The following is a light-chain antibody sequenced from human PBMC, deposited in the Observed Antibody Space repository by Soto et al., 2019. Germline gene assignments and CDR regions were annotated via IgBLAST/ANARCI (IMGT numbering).Light chain of an antibody. J-gene: IGKJ1*01. CDR3: QQYISYSTWT. CDR1: QSISSW. V-gene: IGKV1-5*03. CDR2: KAS. Sequence: DIQMTQSPSTLSASVGDRVTITCRASQSISSWLAWYQQKPGKAPKLLIYKASSLESGVPSRFSGSGSGTEFTITISSLQPDDFATYYCQQYISYSTWTFGQGTKVEIK.